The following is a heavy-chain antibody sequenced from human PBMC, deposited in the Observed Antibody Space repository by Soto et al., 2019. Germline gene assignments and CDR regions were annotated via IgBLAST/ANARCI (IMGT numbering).Heavy chain of an antibody. CDR3: ARGRIIGP. J-gene: IGHJ5*02. V-gene: IGHV4-61*08. CDR2: IYYSGST. Sequence: PSETLSLTYTVSGGSISSGGYYWSWILQPPGKGLEWIGSIYYSGSTNYNPSLNSRVTISVDTSKSQFSLKLNSVTAADTAVYYCARGRIIGPWGRGALVTVSS. D-gene: IGHD2-15*01. CDR1: GGSISSGGYY.